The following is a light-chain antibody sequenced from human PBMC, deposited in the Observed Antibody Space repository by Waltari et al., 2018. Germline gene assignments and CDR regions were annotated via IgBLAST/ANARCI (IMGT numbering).Light chain of an antibody. Sequence: EIVLTQSPGTLSLSPGERATLACRASEGVGRSLAWYQQRPGQAPRLLIYGASNRAPGIPDWFSGSGSGTEFSLTISRLEPEDFAVYYCQHYVRLPATFGQGTKVEIK. CDR3: QHYVRLPAT. CDR2: GAS. J-gene: IGKJ1*01. V-gene: IGKV3-20*01. CDR1: EGVGRS.